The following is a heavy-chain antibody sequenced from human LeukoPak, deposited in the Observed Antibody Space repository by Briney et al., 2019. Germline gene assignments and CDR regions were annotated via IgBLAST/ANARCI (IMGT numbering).Heavy chain of an antibody. V-gene: IGHV3-33*01. Sequence: GGSLRLSCAASGFTFSSYGMHWVRQALGKGLDWVAVIWYDGSKVYYADSVKGRFNISRDNSRNTLYLQMNSLRAEDTAVYYCARDLVWSGYYTLDYWGQGTLVTVSS. CDR2: IWYDGSKV. J-gene: IGHJ4*02. D-gene: IGHD3-3*01. CDR3: ARDLVWSGYYTLDY. CDR1: GFTFSSYG.